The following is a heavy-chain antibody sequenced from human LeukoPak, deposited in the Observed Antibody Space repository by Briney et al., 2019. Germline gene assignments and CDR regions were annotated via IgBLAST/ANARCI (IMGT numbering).Heavy chain of an antibody. Sequence: PGGSLRLSCAASGFTVSSKYMSWVRQAPGKGLEWVSVIYSGGSTYYADSVKGRFTISGDNSKNTLYLQMNSLRAEDTAVYYCARGSSSGWYYFDYWGQGTLVTVSS. J-gene: IGHJ4*02. CDR2: IYSGGST. D-gene: IGHD6-19*01. CDR3: ARGSSSGWYYFDY. V-gene: IGHV3-53*01. CDR1: GFTVSSKY.